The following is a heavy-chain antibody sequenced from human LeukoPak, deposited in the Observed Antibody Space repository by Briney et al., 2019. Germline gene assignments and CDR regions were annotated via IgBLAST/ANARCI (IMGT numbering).Heavy chain of an antibody. Sequence: SWVRQPPGKGLEWIGYIYYSGSTYYTPSLRGRVTISVDTSKNQFSLNLSSVTAADTAVYYCARGYSLDYWGQGTLVTVSS. J-gene: IGHJ4*02. V-gene: IGHV4-30-4*08. CDR2: IYYSGST. D-gene: IGHD5-18*01. CDR3: ARGYSLDY.